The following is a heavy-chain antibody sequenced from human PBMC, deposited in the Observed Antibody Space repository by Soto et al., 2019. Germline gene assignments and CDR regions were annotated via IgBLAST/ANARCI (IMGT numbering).Heavy chain of an antibody. D-gene: IGHD2-8*01. CDR3: AREGVGDFDY. CDR2: ISSSSSTI. J-gene: IGHJ4*02. Sequence: GGSLRLSCAASGFTFSSYSMNWVRQAPGKGLEWVSYISSSSSTIYYADSVKGRFTISRDNAKNSLYLQMNSLRAEDTAVYYCAREGVGDFDYWGQGTLVTVSS. V-gene: IGHV3-48*01. CDR1: GFTFSSYS.